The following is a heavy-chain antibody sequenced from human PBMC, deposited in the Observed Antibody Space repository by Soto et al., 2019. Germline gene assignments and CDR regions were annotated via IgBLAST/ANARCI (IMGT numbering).Heavy chain of an antibody. V-gene: IGHV4-39*01. CDR1: GGSISRSSYY. J-gene: IGHJ5*02. Sequence: QLLESGPGLVEPSETLSLTGSVSGGSISRSSYYWGWIRQPPGKGLEWIGSIYYSGSTCYNSSLKSRVTISVDTSENQFSLKLNSLTAGDTAVYYCAGHEGKSLTSPFDPWGQGTLVTVS. CDR2: IYYSGST. D-gene: IGHD3-10*01. CDR3: AGHEGKSLTSPFDP.